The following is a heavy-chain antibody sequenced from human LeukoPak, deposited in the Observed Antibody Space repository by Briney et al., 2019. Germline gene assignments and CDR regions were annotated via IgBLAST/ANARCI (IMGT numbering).Heavy chain of an antibody. V-gene: IGHV4-30-4*01. J-gene: IGHJ2*01. D-gene: IGHD6-13*01. CDR1: GGSISSGEYY. CDR2: IYHSGST. CDR3: ARDADGSNWLNWYIDL. Sequence: SQTLSLTCAVSGGSISSGEYYWSWIRQPPGKGLEWIGYIYHSGSTYYNPSLQSRVTISEDTSKNQFFLKVSSVTAADTAVYYCARDADGSNWLNWYIDLWGRGTLVTVSS.